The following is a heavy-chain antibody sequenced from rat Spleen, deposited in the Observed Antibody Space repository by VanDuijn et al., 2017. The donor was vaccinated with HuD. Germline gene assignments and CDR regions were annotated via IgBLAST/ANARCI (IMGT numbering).Heavy chain of an antibody. CDR3: SRDWDYGGYSELRY. V-gene: IGHV2-32*01. D-gene: IGHD1-11*01. J-gene: IGHJ2*01. Sequence: QVQLKESGPGLVQPSQTLSLTCTVSGFTLTRYHVHWVRQPPGKGLEWMGVVWSDGDTSYNSALKSRLSISRDTSKNQVFLKVNSLQTDDTGTYYCSRDWDYGGYSELRYWGQGVMVTVSS. CDR1: GFTLTRYH. CDR2: VWSDGDT.